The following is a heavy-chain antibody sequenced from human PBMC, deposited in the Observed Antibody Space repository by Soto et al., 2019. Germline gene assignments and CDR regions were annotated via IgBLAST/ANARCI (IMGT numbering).Heavy chain of an antibody. D-gene: IGHD3-22*01. V-gene: IGHV3-30*18. CDR1: GFTFSSYG. CDR2: ISYDGSNK. J-gene: IGHJ4*02. CDR3: AKVRYYYDSSGYLYFDY. Sequence: QVQLVESGGGVVQPGRSLRLSCAASGFTFSSYGMHWVRQAPGKGLEWVAVISYDGSNKYYADSVKGRFTISRDNAKNTLYLHMNSLRAEDTAVYYCAKVRYYYDSSGYLYFDYWGQGTLVTVSS.